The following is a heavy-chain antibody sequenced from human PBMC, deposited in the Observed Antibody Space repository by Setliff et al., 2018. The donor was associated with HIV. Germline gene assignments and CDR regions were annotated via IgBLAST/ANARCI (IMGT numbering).Heavy chain of an antibody. D-gene: IGHD3-10*01. J-gene: IGHJ4*01. CDR2: INAGNGNT. Sequence: ASVKVSCKASGYTFTSYAMHWVRQAPGQRLEWMGWINAGNGNTEYSQNFQGRVTITRDTSARTAYMGLSSLRSEDTALYYCASGAGDLLLDYWGHGTLVTVS. CDR3: ASGAGDLLLDY. CDR1: GYTFTSYA. V-gene: IGHV1-3*01.